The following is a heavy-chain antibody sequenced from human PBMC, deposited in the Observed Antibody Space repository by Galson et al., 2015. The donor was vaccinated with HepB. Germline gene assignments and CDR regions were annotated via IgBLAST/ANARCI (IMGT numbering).Heavy chain of an antibody. CDR2: INAGNGNT. Sequence: SVKVSCKASGYTFTSYAMHWVRQAPGQRLEWMGWINAGNGNTKYSQKFQGRVTITRDTSASTAYMELSSLRSEDTAVYYCARDAVAWFGELLFWVDWFDPWGQGTLVTVSP. J-gene: IGHJ5*02. CDR3: ARDAVAWFGELLFWVDWFDP. D-gene: IGHD3-10*01. V-gene: IGHV1-3*01. CDR1: GYTFTSYA.